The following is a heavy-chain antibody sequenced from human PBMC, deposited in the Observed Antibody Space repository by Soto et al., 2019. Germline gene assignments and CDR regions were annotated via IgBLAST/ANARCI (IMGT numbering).Heavy chain of an antibody. V-gene: IGHV3-53*01. Sequence: PGGSLRLSCAASGFTVSSNYMSWVRQAPGKGLEWVSVIYSGGGTYYADSVKGRFTISRDNSKNTPYLQMNSLRAEDTAVYYCARGTAFIAVAEYWGQGTLVTVSS. CDR3: ARGTAFIAVAEY. CDR2: IYSGGGT. J-gene: IGHJ4*02. D-gene: IGHD6-19*01. CDR1: GFTVSSNY.